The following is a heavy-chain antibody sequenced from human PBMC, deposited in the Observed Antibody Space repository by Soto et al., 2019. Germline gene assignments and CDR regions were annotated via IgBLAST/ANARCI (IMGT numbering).Heavy chain of an antibody. Sequence: EVQLVESGGGLVQPGGSLRLSCAASGFTFNTYWMHWVRQAPGKGLVWVSRANSDGSSTTYADSVKGRFTISRDNARNTLYLQMNSLRAEDTAVYYCTRVVRFGSAVYSYSYGMDVWGQGTTVTVSS. CDR3: TRVVRFGSAVYSYSYGMDV. J-gene: IGHJ6*02. CDR2: ANSDGSST. D-gene: IGHD3-10*01. V-gene: IGHV3-74*03. CDR1: GFTFNTYW.